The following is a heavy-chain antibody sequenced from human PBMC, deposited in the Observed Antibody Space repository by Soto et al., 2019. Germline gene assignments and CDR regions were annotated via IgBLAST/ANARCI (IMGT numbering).Heavy chain of an antibody. Sequence: QVQLQESGPGLVKPSQTLSLTCTVSGGSISSGGYYWSWIRQHPGKGLEWIGYIYYSGSTYYNPSLKSRFTISVDTSKNQFSLNLSSVTAADTAVYYCARQPRWFGSSGYYSGPRDYWGQGTLVTVSS. J-gene: IGHJ4*02. CDR1: GGSISSGGYY. CDR3: ARQPRWFGSSGYYSGPRDY. V-gene: IGHV4-31*03. D-gene: IGHD3-22*01. CDR2: IYYSGST.